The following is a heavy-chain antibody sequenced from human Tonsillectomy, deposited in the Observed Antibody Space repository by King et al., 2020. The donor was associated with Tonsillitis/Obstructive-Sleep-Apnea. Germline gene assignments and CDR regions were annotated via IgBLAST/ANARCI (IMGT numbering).Heavy chain of an antibody. Sequence: VQLVESGGGLVKPGGSLRLSCADSGFTFSRYSMNWVRQAPGKGLEWVSSISSSSSYIYYAGSVKGRFTISRDNAKNSLYLQMNSLRAEDTAVYYCARGKSVTYPLDYYYHMDVWGKGTTVTVSS. CDR1: GFTFSRYS. D-gene: IGHD3-16*01. J-gene: IGHJ6*03. CDR2: ISSSSSYI. V-gene: IGHV3-21*01. CDR3: ARGKSVTYPLDYYYHMDV.